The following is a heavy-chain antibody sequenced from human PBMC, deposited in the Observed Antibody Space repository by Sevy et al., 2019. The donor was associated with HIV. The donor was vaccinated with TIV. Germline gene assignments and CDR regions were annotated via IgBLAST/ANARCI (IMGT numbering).Heavy chain of an antibody. J-gene: IGHJ3*02. V-gene: IGHV3-9*01. CDR2: ISWNSGSI. D-gene: IGHD3-22*01. CDR3: AKDYGSGYSPGAIDI. Sequence: GGSLRLSCAASGFTFDDYAMHWVRQAPGKGLEWVSGISWNSGSIAYADSVKGRFTISRDNAKNSLYLQMNSLRAEDTSFYYCAKDYGSGYSPGAIDIWGQGTMVTVSS. CDR1: GFTFDDYA.